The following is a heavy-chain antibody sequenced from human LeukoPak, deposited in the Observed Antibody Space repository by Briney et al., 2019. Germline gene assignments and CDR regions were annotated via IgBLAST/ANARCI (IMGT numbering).Heavy chain of an antibody. CDR3: AKVLAGTTFDYFDY. Sequence: TGASLRLSCAASGFTFSSYAMSWVRQAPGKGPEWVSAISGSGGSTYYADSVKGRFTISRDNSKNTLYLQMNSLRAEDTAVYYCAKVLAGTTFDYFDYWGQGTLVTVSS. V-gene: IGHV3-23*01. D-gene: IGHD1-7*01. CDR2: ISGSGGST. CDR1: GFTFSSYA. J-gene: IGHJ4*02.